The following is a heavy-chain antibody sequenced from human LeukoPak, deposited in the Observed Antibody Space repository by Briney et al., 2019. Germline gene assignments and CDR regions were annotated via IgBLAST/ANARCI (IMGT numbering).Heavy chain of an antibody. CDR1: GFTFSSYW. D-gene: IGHD3-10*01. CDR3: ATDVLLWFGATI. V-gene: IGHV3-7*03. Sequence: GGPLRLSCAASGFTFSSYWMSWVRQAPGKGLEWVSNIKQDGSEKYYVDSVKGRFTISRDNAKNSLYLQMNSLRAEDTAVYYCATDVLLWFGATIWGQGTLVTVSS. CDR2: IKQDGSEK. J-gene: IGHJ4*02.